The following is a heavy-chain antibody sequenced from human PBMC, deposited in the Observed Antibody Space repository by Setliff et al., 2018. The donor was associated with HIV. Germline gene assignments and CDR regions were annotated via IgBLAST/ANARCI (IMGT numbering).Heavy chain of an antibody. CDR2: VSSSADTT. J-gene: IGHJ4*02. CDR1: GFTFNDYY. CDR3: AREGITGTTLHPY. D-gene: IGHD1-7*01. V-gene: IGHV3-11*04. Sequence: GGSLRLSCAASGFTFNDYYMSWIRQAPGRGLEWVSYVSSSADTTFYADSVKGRFTISRDSAKNSLYLQMKSLSDEDTAVYYCAREGITGTTLHPYWGQGTLVTVSS.